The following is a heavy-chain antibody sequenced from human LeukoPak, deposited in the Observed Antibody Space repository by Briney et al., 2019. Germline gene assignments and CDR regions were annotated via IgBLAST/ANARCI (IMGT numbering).Heavy chain of an antibody. CDR1: GFTFSSYW. V-gene: IGHV3-74*01. CDR3: GRESVAAGLGH. Sequence: GGSLRLSCAASGFTFSSYWMHWVRQAPGKGLVWVARIKYGGIERGYADSVKGRFTISRDNAKNTLYLQMNSLRAEDTAVYYCGRESVAAGLGHWGQGTLVTVST. J-gene: IGHJ4*02. D-gene: IGHD6-13*01. CDR2: IKYGGIER.